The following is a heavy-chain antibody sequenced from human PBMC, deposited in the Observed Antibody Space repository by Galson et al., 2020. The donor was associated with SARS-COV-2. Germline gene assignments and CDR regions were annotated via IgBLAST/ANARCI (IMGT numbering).Heavy chain of an antibody. Sequence: SETLSLTCTVSGGSISSDNYYWGWIRQPPGKGLAWIGSIHFSGTTYYHPSPRSRLSISVDTSKNQISLKMRSVTAEDTAVYYCARHNLDGSGWFDPWGQGTLVTVSS. J-gene: IGHJ5*02. D-gene: IGHD3-10*01. CDR1: GGSISSDNYY. CDR2: IHFSGTT. CDR3: ARHNLDGSGWFDP. V-gene: IGHV4-39*01.